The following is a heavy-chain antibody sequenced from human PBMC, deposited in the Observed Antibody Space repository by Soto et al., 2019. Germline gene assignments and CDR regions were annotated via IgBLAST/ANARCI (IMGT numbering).Heavy chain of an antibody. D-gene: IGHD1-20*01. J-gene: IGHJ1*01. Sequence: QAQLMQSGDEVKKPGSSVKVSCKASGGTFSGYAINWVRQAPGQGLEWMGGIIPLLGITDYGQKFQGRITIAADESTGTAYMDLRGLRSEDTAVYYCARDPRSITGTTSSEDFQHWGQGTLVSVSS. CDR2: IIPLLGIT. CDR1: GGTFSGYA. CDR3: ARDPRSITGTTSSEDFQH. V-gene: IGHV1-69*01.